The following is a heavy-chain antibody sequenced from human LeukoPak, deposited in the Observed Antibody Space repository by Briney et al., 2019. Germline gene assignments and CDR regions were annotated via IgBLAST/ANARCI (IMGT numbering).Heavy chain of an antibody. Sequence: GASVKVSCKASGYTFTSYDINWVRQATGQGLEWMGWMNPNSGNTGYAQKFQGRVTMTRNTSISTAYMELRSLRSEDTAVYYCASQGGQTGCGQNSASFDYWGQGTLVTVSS. V-gene: IGHV1-8*01. CDR3: ASQGGQTGCGQNSASFDY. J-gene: IGHJ4*02. CDR1: GYTFTSYD. CDR2: MNPNSGNT. D-gene: IGHD1-26*01.